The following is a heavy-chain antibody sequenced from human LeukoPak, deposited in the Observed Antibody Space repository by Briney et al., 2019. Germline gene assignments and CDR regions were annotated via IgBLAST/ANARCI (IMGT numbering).Heavy chain of an antibody. CDR1: GFIFGDNW. CDR2: INPHGTEK. D-gene: IGHD3-10*01. Sequence: GSLRLSCVGSGFIFGDNWMGWVRPAPGKGLEWVANINPHGTEKYYADSLEGRFSVSRDNAKNSVYLQMNSLRVEDAGFYYCGRWGVNAGLDYWGQGSLVTVSS. V-gene: IGHV3-7*01. J-gene: IGHJ4*02. CDR3: GRWGVNAGLDY.